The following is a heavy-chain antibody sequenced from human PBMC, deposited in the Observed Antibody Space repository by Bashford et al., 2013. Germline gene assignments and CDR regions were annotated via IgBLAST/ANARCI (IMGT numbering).Heavy chain of an antibody. CDR2: MNPNSGNT. V-gene: IGHV1-8*01. Sequence: ASVKVSCKASGYTFTSYDINWVRQATGQGLEWMGWMNPNSGNTGYAQKFQGRVTMTRNTSISTAYMELSSLRSEDTAVYYCARTDYDILTDYTPNWFDPGAREPWSPSPQ. J-gene: IGHJ5*02. D-gene: IGHD3-9*01. CDR1: GYTFTSYD. CDR3: ARTDYDILTDYTPNWFDP.